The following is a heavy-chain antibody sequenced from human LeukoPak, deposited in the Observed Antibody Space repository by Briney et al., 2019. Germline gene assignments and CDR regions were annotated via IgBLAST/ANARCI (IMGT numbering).Heavy chain of an antibody. CDR1: SSYY. J-gene: IGHJ4*02. CDR2: ISSSSSYI. CDR3: ARELVLMVYAMDY. Sequence: SSYYWNWVRQAPGKGLEWVSSISSSSSYIYYADSVKGRFTISRDNAKSSLYLQMNSLRAEDTAVYYCARELVLMVYAMDYWGQGTLVTVSS. D-gene: IGHD2-8*01. V-gene: IGHV3-21*01.